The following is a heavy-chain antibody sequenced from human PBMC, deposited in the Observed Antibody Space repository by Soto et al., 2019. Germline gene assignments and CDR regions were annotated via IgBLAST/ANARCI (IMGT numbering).Heavy chain of an antibody. J-gene: IGHJ4*02. Sequence: ASVKVSCKASGYTFTSYAMHWVRQAPGQRLEWMGWINAGNGNTKYSQKFQGRVTITRDTSASTAYMELSSLRSEDTAVYYCARGGLYCSSTSCYITEETLDYWGQGTLVTVSS. CDR1: GYTFTSYA. D-gene: IGHD2-2*02. V-gene: IGHV1-3*01. CDR3: ARGGLYCSSTSCYITEETLDY. CDR2: INAGNGNT.